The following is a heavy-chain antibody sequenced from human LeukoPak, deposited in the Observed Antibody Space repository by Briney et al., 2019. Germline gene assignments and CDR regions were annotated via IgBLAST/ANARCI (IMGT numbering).Heavy chain of an antibody. CDR3: ARGLIPSAIKYFQH. CDR1: GATFSSYA. D-gene: IGHD2-2*01. Sequence: SVNVSCKASGATFSSYAISWVRQAPGQGLEWMGGIIPILGTAKNAQKFQGRVTITADKSTSTAYMELSSLRSEDTALYYCARGLIPSAIKYFQHWGQGTLVTVSS. V-gene: IGHV1-69*06. CDR2: IIPILGTA. J-gene: IGHJ1*01.